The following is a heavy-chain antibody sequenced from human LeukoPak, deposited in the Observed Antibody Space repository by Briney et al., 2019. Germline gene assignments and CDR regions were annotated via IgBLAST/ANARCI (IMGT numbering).Heavy chain of an antibody. CDR1: GFTFSSYA. D-gene: IGHD6-19*01. V-gene: IGHV3-23*01. CDR2: ISGSGGST. Sequence: PGGSLRLSCAASGFTFSSYAMSWVRQAPGKGLEWVSAISGSGGSTYYADSVKGRFTISRDNSKNTLYLQMNSLRAEDTAVYYCAKDPLSGIAVAGTTLFDYWGQGTLVTVSS. J-gene: IGHJ4*02. CDR3: AKDPLSGIAVAGTTLFDY.